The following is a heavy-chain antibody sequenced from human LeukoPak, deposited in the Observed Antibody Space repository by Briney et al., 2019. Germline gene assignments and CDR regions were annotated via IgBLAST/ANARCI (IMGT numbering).Heavy chain of an antibody. CDR2: ISGSGGST. CDR3: AKSSLIYGMDV. J-gene: IGHJ6*02. Sequence: GGSLRLSCAASGFTFSSYAMSWVRQAPGKGLEWVSAISGSGGSTYYADSVKGRFTISRDNSKNSLYLQMNSLRTEDTALYYCAKSSLIYGMDVWGQGTTVTVSS. D-gene: IGHD2-21*01. CDR1: GFTFSSYA. V-gene: IGHV3-23*01.